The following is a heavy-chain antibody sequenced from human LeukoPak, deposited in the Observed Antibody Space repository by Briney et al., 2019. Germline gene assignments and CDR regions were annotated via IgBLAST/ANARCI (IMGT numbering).Heavy chain of an antibody. D-gene: IGHD3-9*01. J-gene: IGHJ3*02. Sequence: PLETLSLTWTVAGGAISLGGYYWNWFRQHPGKGLEWIGYIYYSGSAYYNPSLKSRVTISIDTSKNQFSLKLNSVTAADTAVYYCARAYFNYDYYGAFEIWGQGAMVTVSS. CDR1: GGAISLGGYY. CDR2: IYYSGSA. V-gene: IGHV4-31*02. CDR3: ARAYFNYDYYGAFEI.